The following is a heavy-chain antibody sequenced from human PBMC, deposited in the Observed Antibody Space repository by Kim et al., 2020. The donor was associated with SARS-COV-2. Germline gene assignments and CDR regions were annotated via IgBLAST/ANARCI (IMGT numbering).Heavy chain of an antibody. CDR1: GFTFSNYW. CDR3: ARVGFDY. V-gene: IGHV3-74*01. J-gene: IGHJ4*02. CDR2: INSDGTGT. Sequence: GGSLRLSCAASGFTFSNYWMHWVRQVPGKGLVWVSRINSDGTGTTYADSVRGRFTISRDNAKNTLYLQMNSLRAEDTAVYYCARVGFDYWGQGTLVTVPS.